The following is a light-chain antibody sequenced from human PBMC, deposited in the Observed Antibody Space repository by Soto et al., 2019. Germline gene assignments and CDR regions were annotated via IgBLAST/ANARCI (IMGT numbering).Light chain of an antibody. CDR1: SSDVGTYSL. CDR2: EGS. J-gene: IGLJ1*01. Sequence: QSVLTQPASVSGSPGQSITISCTGTSSDVGTYSLVSWYQQHPDKAPKVMIYEGSKRPSGVSNRFSGSKSGNTASLTISGLQAEDEADYYCCSYAGSGTFVFGTGTKVTVL. CDR3: CSYAGSGTFV. V-gene: IGLV2-23*01.